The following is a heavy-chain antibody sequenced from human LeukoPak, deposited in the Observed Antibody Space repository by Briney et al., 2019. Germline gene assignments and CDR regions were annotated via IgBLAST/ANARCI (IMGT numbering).Heavy chain of an antibody. CDR3: ARESPGTTVFDY. J-gene: IGHJ4*02. V-gene: IGHV3-21*01. CDR1: ECTFSYYS. CDR2: ISSSSDYI. Sequence: KTGGSLRVSCAASECTFSYYSMNWVRQAPGKGLEWVSSISSSSDYIYYADSVKGRFTISRDNAKNSLFLQMNSLRAEDTAVYYCARESPGTTVFDYWGQGTLVTVSS. D-gene: IGHD1-1*01.